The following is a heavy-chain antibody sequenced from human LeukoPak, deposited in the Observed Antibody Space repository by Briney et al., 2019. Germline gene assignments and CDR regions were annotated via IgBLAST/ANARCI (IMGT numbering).Heavy chain of an antibody. Sequence: SETLSLTCTVSGGSISSTTYFWAWVRQPPGKGLEWIGNIYYSGNTYYNPSLKSRLTTSVHTSKNQFSLKLRSVTAADTAVYYCARDYGDFSFDYWGQGTLFTVSS. V-gene: IGHV4-39*01. J-gene: IGHJ4*02. D-gene: IGHD4-17*01. CDR1: GGSISSTTYF. CDR2: IYYSGNT. CDR3: ARDYGDFSFDY.